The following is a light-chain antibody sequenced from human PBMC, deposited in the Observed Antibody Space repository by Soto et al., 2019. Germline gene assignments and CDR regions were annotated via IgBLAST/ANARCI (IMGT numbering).Light chain of an antibody. CDR1: SGSVSTDYY. CDR3: TLYMGSGISM. Sequence: QTVVTQEPSFSVSPGETVTLTCGLSSGSVSTDYYPSWYQQTPGQAPRSLIYSTSTRSSGVPDRFSGSILGNKAALNITGAQADDESDYYCTLYMGSGISMFGGGTKLTVL. J-gene: IGLJ3*02. CDR2: STS. V-gene: IGLV8-61*01.